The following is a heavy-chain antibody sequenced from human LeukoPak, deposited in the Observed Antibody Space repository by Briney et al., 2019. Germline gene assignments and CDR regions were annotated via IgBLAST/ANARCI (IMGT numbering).Heavy chain of an antibody. CDR3: ARSMFLLTPFDY. CDR2: IYYSGST. J-gene: IGHJ4*02. V-gene: IGHV4-31*03. CDR1: GGSISSGGYY. Sequence: SQTLSLTCTVSGGSISSGGYYWSWIRQHPGKGPEWIGYIYYSGSTYYNPSLKSRVTISVDTSKNQFSLKLSSVTAADTAVYYCARSMFLLTPFDYWGQGTLVTVSS. D-gene: IGHD3-10*02.